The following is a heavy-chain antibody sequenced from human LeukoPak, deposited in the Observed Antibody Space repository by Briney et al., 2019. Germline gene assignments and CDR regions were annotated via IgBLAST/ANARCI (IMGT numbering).Heavy chain of an antibody. V-gene: IGHV4-34*01. Sequence: PSETLSLTCAVYGGSFSGYYWSWIREPPGKGLVWIGEINHSGSTNYNPCLKSRVTISVDTSKNQFSLKLSSVTAADTAVYYCARQGYISGQGFRNNWFDPWGQGSLVTVSS. CDR2: INHSGST. CDR3: ARQGYISGQGFRNNWFDP. D-gene: IGHD6-19*01. J-gene: IGHJ5*02. CDR1: GGSFSGYY.